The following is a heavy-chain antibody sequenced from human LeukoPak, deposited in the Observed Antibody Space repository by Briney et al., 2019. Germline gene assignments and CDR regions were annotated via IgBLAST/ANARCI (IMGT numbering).Heavy chain of an antibody. CDR2: IYYSGST. V-gene: IGHV4-59*12. CDR1: GGSITNYY. D-gene: IGHD5-24*01. Sequence: NPSETLSLTCTVSGGSITNYYWSWIRQPPGKGLERIGYIYYSGSTNYNPSLKSRVTISVDTSKNQFSLKLSSVTAADTAVYYCARDTRAGFDPWGQGTLVTVSS. J-gene: IGHJ5*02. CDR3: ARDTRAGFDP.